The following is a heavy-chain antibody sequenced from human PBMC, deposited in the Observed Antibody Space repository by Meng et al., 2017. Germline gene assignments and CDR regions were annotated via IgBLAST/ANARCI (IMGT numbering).Heavy chain of an antibody. J-gene: IGHJ4*02. CDR2: INHSGST. V-gene: IGHV4-34*01. Sequence: QGPLQQWGAGLLKPSETRSLTCAGYGGSFSGYYWSWIRQPPGKGLEWIGEINHSGSTNYNPSLKSRVTISVDTSKNQFSLKLSSVTAADTAVYYCASSGYSYGYRFDYWGQGTLVTVSS. CDR1: GGSFSGYY. CDR3: ASSGYSYGYRFDY. D-gene: IGHD5-18*01.